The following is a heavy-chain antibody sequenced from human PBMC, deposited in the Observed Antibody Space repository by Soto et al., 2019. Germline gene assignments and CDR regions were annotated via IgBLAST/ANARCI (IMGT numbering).Heavy chain of an antibody. CDR2: ISWNSTSI. CDR1: GFMFDDYA. J-gene: IGHJ4*02. D-gene: IGHD6-6*01. V-gene: IGHV3-9*01. CDR3: ANIQSIASRPCDY. Sequence: EVQLVESGGGLVQPGRSLRLSCEASGFMFDDYAMYWVRQAPGKGLEWVSGISWNSTSIVYADSVKGRFTISRDNAKNSLYLQMNSLKPEDTALYYCANIQSIASRPCDYWGQGTLVTVSS.